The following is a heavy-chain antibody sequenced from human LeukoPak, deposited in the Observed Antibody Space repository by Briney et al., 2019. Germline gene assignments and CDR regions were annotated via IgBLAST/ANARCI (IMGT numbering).Heavy chain of an antibody. Sequence: GSLRLSCAASGFTFSTYWMTWVRQAPGKGLEWIGEINHSGSTNYNPSLKSRVTISVDTSKNQFSLKLSSVTAADTAVYYCARQAEDSSGYHDAFDIWGQGTMVTVSS. V-gene: IGHV4-34*01. D-gene: IGHD3-22*01. CDR3: ARQAEDSSGYHDAFDI. CDR2: INHSGST. CDR1: GFTFSTYW. J-gene: IGHJ3*02.